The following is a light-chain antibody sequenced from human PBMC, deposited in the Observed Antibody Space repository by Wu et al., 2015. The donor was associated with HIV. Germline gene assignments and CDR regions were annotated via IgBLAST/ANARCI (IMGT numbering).Light chain of an antibody. J-gene: IGKJ3*01. CDR2: LAS. CDR1: QGISSY. V-gene: IGKV1-8*01. CDR3: QQSYNTPLT. Sequence: AIRMTQSPSSLSASTGDRVTITCRASQGISSYLAWYQQKPGKAPKLLIYLASNLQSGVPSRFSGSASGTDFTLTISSLHPEDFATYYCQQSYNTPLTFGPGTIVEIK.